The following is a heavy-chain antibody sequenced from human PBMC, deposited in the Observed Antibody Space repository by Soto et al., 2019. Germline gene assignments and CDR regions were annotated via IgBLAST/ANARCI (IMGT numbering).Heavy chain of an antibody. D-gene: IGHD5-12*01. Sequence: SETLSLTCTVSGASISSGDYFWSWIRQSPGKGLEWIGYIYDSGSSYYNPSLKSRVTMSVDTSKNQFSLKLRSVTAADTAVYYCAREKGYISGPKNFDYWGQGALVTVSS. CDR1: GASISSGDYF. CDR3: AREKGYISGPKNFDY. V-gene: IGHV4-30-4*01. J-gene: IGHJ4*02. CDR2: IYDSGSS.